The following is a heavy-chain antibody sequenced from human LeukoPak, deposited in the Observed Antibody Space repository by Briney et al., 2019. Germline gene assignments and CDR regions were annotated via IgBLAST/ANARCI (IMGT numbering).Heavy chain of an antibody. CDR2: ISSSSSTI. V-gene: IGHV3-48*01. J-gene: IGHJ4*02. CDR1: GFTFSSYS. Sequence: PGGSLGLSCAASGFTFSSYSMNWVRQAPGKGLEWVSYISSSSSTIYYADSVKGRFTISRDNAKNSLYLQMNSLRAEDTAVYYCARVFIGDYGDYQFDYWGQGTLVTVSS. D-gene: IGHD4-17*01. CDR3: ARVFIGDYGDYQFDY.